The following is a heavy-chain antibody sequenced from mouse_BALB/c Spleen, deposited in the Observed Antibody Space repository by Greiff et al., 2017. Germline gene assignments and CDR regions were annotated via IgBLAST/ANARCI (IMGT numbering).Heavy chain of an antibody. J-gene: IGHJ4*01. D-gene: IGHD2-14*01. Sequence: QVQLQQSGAELARPGASVKMSCKASGYTFTSYTMHWVKQRPGQGLEWIGYINPSSGYTNYNQKFKDKATLTADKSSSTAYMQLSSLTSEDSAVYYCARLRYLSLYAMDYWGQGTSVTVSS. CDR2: INPSSGYT. CDR1: GYTFTSYT. V-gene: IGHV1-4*01. CDR3: ARLRYLSLYAMDY.